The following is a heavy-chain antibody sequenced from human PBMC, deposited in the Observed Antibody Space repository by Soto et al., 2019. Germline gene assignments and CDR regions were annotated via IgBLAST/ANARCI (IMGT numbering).Heavy chain of an antibody. CDR2: ISYDGSNK. J-gene: IGHJ4*02. D-gene: IGHD3-16*02. CDR3: AKDGLRLTCGGVIVY. V-gene: IGHV3-30*18. CDR1: GFTFSSYG. Sequence: GGSLRLSCAASGFTFSSYGMHWVRQAPGKGLEWVAVISYDGSNKYYADSVKGRFTISRDNSKNTLYLQMNSLRAEDTAVYYCAKDGLRLTCGGVIVYLGQGTLVTVSS.